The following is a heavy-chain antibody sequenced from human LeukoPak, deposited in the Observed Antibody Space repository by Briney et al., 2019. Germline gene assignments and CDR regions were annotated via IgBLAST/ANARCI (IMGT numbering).Heavy chain of an antibody. V-gene: IGHV3-30*03. CDR2: ISYDGSNK. Sequence: GGSLRLSCAASGFPFSSYGMHWVREAPGKGLEWVAVISYDGSNKYYADSVKGRFTISRDNSKNTLYLQMSSLRAEDTAVYYCARDTPYGSGSYGLIWGQGTLVTVS. CDR1: GFPFSSYG. CDR3: ARDTPYGSGSYGLI. D-gene: IGHD3-10*01. J-gene: IGHJ4*02.